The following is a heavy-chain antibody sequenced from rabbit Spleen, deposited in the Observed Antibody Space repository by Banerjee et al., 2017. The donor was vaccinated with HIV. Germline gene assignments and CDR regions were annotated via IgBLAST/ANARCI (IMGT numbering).Heavy chain of an antibody. J-gene: IGHJ6*01. D-gene: IGHD8-1*01. CDR2: IAGSNTGFT. CDR3: ARDTGTSFSTYGMDL. CDR1: GVSFSFNSY. Sequence: QQLVESGGGLVKPGASLTLTCKASGVSFSFNSYMCWVRQAPGKGLEWISCIAGSNTGFTYSATWAKGRFTISKTSSTTVTLQMTSLTAADTATYFCARDTGTSFSTYGMDLWGPGTLVTVS. V-gene: IGHV1S40*01.